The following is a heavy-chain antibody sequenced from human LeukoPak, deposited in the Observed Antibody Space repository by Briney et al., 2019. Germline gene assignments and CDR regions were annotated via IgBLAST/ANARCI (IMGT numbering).Heavy chain of an antibody. CDR1: GFTFSSYG. V-gene: IGHV3-33*01. J-gene: IGHJ6*02. CDR3: ARVSLSAYYYYGMDV. D-gene: IGHD6-25*01. CDR2: IWYDGSNK. Sequence: GGSLRLPCAASGFTFSSYGMHWVRQAPGKGLEWVAVIWYDGSNKYYADSVKGRFTISRDNSKNTLYLQMNSLRAEDTAVYYCARVSLSAYYYYGMDVWGQGTTVTVSS.